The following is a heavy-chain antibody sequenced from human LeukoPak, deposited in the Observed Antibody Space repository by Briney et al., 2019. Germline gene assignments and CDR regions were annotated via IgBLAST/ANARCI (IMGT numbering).Heavy chain of an antibody. D-gene: IGHD6-19*01. J-gene: IGHJ4*02. CDR3: ARVTVAGTNYLDY. CDR1: GFTFSTYW. V-gene: IGHV3-74*01. Sequence: GSLRLSCAASGFTFSTYWMHWVRQAPGKGLVWVSRINSDGSRTTYADSVKGRFTISRDNAKNTLYLQMNSLRAEDTAVYYCARVTVAGTNYLDYWGQGTLVTVSS. CDR2: INSDGSRT.